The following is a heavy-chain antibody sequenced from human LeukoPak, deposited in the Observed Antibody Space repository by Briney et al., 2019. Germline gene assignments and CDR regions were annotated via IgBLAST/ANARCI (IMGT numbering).Heavy chain of an antibody. CDR1: GFTFGDYY. D-gene: IGHD6-13*01. CDR2: ISSSGSTI. J-gene: IGHJ6*03. CDR3: PRVGLASTWYPRYYYYYYSMDV. V-gene: IGHV3-11*01. Sequence: GGSLRLSCAASGFTFGDYYMSWIRQAPGKGLEGVSYISSSGSTIYYADSVKGRFTISRDNAKKSLYLQMTPLRPQATPVYYFPRVGLASTWYPRYYYYYYSMDVWGKGTTVTVSS.